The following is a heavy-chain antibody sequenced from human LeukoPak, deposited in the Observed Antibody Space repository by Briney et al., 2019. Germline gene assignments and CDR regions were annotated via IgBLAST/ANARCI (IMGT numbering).Heavy chain of an antibody. Sequence: SETLSLTCTVSGGSISTRNYYWGWIRQPPGKGLEWIGGIYYSGSPYYNPSLKSRVTISVDTSKNQFSLKPRSMTAADTAVYYCAGLMDGYNPDYWGQGTLVTVSS. D-gene: IGHD5-24*01. J-gene: IGHJ4*02. CDR3: AGLMDGYNPDY. CDR2: IYYSGSP. CDR1: GGSISTRNYY. V-gene: IGHV4-39*01.